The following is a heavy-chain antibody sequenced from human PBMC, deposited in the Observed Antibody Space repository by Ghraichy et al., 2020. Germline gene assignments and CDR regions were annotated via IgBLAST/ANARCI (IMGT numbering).Heavy chain of an antibody. V-gene: IGHV4-39*01. CDR3: ARHLTWHTTMITLGY. CDR2: IYYSGST. D-gene: IGHD5-18*01. Sequence: SETLSLTCTVSGGSISSSGYFWGWIRQPPGKGLEWIGSIYYSGSTYYNPSLKSRVTISVDTSKNQFSLRLSSVTAADTAVYYCARHLTWHTTMITLGYWGQGTLVTVSS. CDR1: GGSISSSGYF. J-gene: IGHJ4*02.